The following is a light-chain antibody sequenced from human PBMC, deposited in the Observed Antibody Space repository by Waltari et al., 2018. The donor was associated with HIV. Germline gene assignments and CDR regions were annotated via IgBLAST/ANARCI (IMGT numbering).Light chain of an antibody. CDR1: QSLLHSNGYNY. CDR2: LCS. V-gene: IGKV2-28*01. Sequence: VMPPSPLSLPVTPGEPASISCRSSQSLLHSNGYNYLDWYLQKPGQSPQLLIYLCSIRASGVPDRFSGSESGTDFTLKISRVEAEDVGVYYCMQALQTPPAFGQGTKLEIK. J-gene: IGKJ2*01. CDR3: MQALQTPPA.